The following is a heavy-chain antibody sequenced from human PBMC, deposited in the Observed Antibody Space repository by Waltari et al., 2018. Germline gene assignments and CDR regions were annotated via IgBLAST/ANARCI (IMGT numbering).Heavy chain of an antibody. J-gene: IGHJ4*02. CDR1: GYTFTGSY. D-gene: IGHD3-10*01. V-gene: IGHV1-2*06. CDR2: INPNSGGT. Sequence: QVQLVQSGPEVTKPGASVKVSCKASGYTFTGSYLHWVRQAPGQGLEWMGRINPNSGGTNYAQKFQGRVTMTRDTSISTAYMELSRLRSDDTAVYYCLGSGSYHDYWGQGTLVTVSS. CDR3: LGSGSYHDY.